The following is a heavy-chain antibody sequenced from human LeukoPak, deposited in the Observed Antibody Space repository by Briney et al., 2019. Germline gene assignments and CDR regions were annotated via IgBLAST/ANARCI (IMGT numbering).Heavy chain of an antibody. CDR2: INPNSGGT. J-gene: IGHJ4*02. CDR1: GYTFTGYY. CDR3: ARDLTSGSPVDY. D-gene: IGHD3-22*01. V-gene: IGHV1-2*04. Sequence: ASVKVSCKASGYTFTGYYMHWVRQAPEQGLEWMGRINPNSGGTNYAQKFQGWVTMTRDTSISTAYMELSRLRSDDTAVYYCARDLTSGSPVDYWGQGTLVTVSS.